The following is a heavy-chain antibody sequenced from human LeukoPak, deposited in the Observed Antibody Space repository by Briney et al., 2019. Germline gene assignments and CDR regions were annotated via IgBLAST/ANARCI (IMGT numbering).Heavy chain of an antibody. CDR1: GFTFSSYG. CDR2: IRYDGSNK. V-gene: IGHV3-30*02. CDR3: ARDGFPGDDYYYMDV. D-gene: IGHD4-17*01. Sequence: GGSLRLSCGASGFTFSSYGMHWVRQAPGKGLEWVAFIRYDGSNKYYADSAKGRFTISRDNAKNSLYLQMNSLRAEDTAVYYCARDGFPGDDYYYMDVWGKGTSVTVSS. J-gene: IGHJ6*03.